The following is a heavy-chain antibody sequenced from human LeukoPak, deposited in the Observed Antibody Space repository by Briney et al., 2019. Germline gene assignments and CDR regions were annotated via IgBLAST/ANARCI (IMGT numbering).Heavy chain of an antibody. V-gene: IGHV1-8*01. J-gene: IGHJ4*02. CDR3: ARGEYSSSWYPFDY. CDR2: MKSNSGDT. D-gene: IGHD6-13*01. Sequence: ASVKVSCKTSGYTFTGYDINWVRQAPGQGFEWMGWMKSNSGDTHFAQKFQGRVTMTRDTSISTAFMELSSLRSEDTAVYYCARGEYSSSWYPFDYWGQGSPVTVSS. CDR1: GYTFTGYD.